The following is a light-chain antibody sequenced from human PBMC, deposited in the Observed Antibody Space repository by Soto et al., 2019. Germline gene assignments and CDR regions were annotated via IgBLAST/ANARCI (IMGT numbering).Light chain of an antibody. Sequence: QSVLTQPPSVSAAPGRTVTISCSGSSSNIGNSFVSWYQQLPGTAPRLLIYDNNERPSGIPDRFSGSKSGTSATLGITGLQTGDEADYYCNSYTSSTTVVFGGGTKVTVL. CDR3: NSYTSSTTVV. CDR2: DNN. V-gene: IGLV1-51*01. CDR1: SSNIGNSF. J-gene: IGLJ2*01.